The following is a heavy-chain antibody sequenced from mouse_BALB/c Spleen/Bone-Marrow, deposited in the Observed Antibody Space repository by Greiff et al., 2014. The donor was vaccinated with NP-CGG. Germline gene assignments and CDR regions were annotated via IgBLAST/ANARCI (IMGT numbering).Heavy chain of an antibody. CDR1: GFNIKDTY. D-gene: IGHD1-1*01. CDR2: IDPANGDT. CDR3: TRPSFDYGSSYWYFDV. J-gene: IGHJ1*01. V-gene: IGHV14-3*02. Sequence: VQLQQSGSELVKPGASVKLSCAASGFNIKDTYMHWVKQRPEQGLEWIGRIDPANGDTKYDPKFQGKATIIADTSSNTAYLQLSSLTSEDTAVYYCTRPSFDYGSSYWYFDVWGAGTTVTVSS.